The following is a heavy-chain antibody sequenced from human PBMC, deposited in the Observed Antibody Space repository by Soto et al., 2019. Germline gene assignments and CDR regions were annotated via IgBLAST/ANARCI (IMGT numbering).Heavy chain of an antibody. CDR1: GDSFTSYW. J-gene: IGHJ6*02. Sequence: GESLKISCKGSGDSFTSYWISWVRQMPGKGLEWMGRIDPSDSYTNYSPSFQGHVTISVDKSISTAYLQWSSLKASDTAMYYCARLTGFGEFFNYYYYYGMDFWGQGTTVTVSS. D-gene: IGHD3-10*01. CDR2: IDPSDSYT. CDR3: ARLTGFGEFFNYYYYYGMDF. V-gene: IGHV5-10-1*01.